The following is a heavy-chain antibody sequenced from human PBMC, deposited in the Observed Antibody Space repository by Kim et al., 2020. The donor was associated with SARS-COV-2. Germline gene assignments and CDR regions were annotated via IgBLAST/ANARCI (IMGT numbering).Heavy chain of an antibody. V-gene: IGHV3-11*03. Sequence: GGSLRLSCAVSGFTFSAYYMSWIRQAPGKGLEWVSYISGVTSCTNYADSGKGRFTISRDNAKNSLYLEMNSLRAEDTAVYHCARPVQGDSSFYYFDYWGQGTLVTVSS. CDR3: ARPVQGDSSFYYFDY. CDR2: ISGVTSCT. J-gene: IGHJ4*02. CDR1: GFTFSAYY. D-gene: IGHD3-10*01.